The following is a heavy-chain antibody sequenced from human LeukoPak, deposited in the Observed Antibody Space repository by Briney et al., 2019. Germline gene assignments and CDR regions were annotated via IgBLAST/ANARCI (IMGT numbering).Heavy chain of an antibody. Sequence: GGSLRLSCAASGFTFSSYWMGWVRHVPGKGLLWVSRINTDGSSTIHADSVKGRFTISRDNAKNTLYLQMNSLRAEDTAVYYCARDVGLITMIRGMDVWGQGTTVTVSS. CDR1: GFTFSSYW. J-gene: IGHJ6*02. CDR2: INTDGSST. D-gene: IGHD3-22*01. CDR3: ARDVGLITMIRGMDV. V-gene: IGHV3-74*01.